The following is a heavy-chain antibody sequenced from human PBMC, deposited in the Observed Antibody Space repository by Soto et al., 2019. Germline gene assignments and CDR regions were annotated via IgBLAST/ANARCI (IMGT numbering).Heavy chain of an antibody. J-gene: IGHJ4*02. Sequence: QVQLQESGPGLVRPSETLSLTCTVSGGSINSGYWCWSRQSPGKGLEWIGYGFFSGSTNYNHSFKRRVTISLDTFKNEIDLRVASVTAADTAVYYCARGRPMYNWQYWGQGTQVTVSS. CDR1: GGSINSGY. CDR3: ARGRPMYNWQY. D-gene: IGHD1-20*01. CDR2: GFFSGST. V-gene: IGHV4-59*01.